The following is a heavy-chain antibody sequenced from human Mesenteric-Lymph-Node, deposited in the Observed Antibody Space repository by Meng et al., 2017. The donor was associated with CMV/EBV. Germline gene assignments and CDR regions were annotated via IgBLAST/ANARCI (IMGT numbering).Heavy chain of an antibody. D-gene: IGHD3-10*01. V-gene: IGHV3-9*01. J-gene: IGHJ4*02. CDR1: GFTFDDYA. Sequence: SLKISCAASGFTFDDYAMHWVRQAPGKGLEWVSGITWNSGSIGYADSVKGRFTISRDSSKNTLYLQMNSLSAEDTAVYYCARDFGYYFDYWGQGTLVTVSS. CDR2: ITWNSGSI. CDR3: ARDFGYYFDY.